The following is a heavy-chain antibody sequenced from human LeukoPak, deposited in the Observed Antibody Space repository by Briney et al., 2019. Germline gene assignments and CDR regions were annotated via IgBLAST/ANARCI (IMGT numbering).Heavy chain of an antibody. CDR1: GFTFSSYA. CDR2: ISYDGSNK. D-gene: IGHD3-22*01. CDR3: ATPGYDSSGYYPY. V-gene: IGHV3-30-3*01. Sequence: GGSLRLSRAASGFTFSSYAMHWVRQAPGKGLEWVAVISYDGSNKYYADSVKGRFTISRDNSKNTLYLQMNSLRAEDTAVYYCATPGYDSSGYYPYWGQGTLVTVSS. J-gene: IGHJ4*02.